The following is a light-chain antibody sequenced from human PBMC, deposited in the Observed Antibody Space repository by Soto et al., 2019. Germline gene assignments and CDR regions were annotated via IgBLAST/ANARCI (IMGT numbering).Light chain of an antibody. V-gene: IGKV1-39*01. Sequence: DIQMTQSPSSLSASVGDRVTITCRASESIAGHLNWYQQKPGKAPKLLIYAASSLQNGVPSRFRGGGSGTDFTLTISNLQPEDFATYYCQQTYSTLSITFGQGTRLEIK. CDR3: QQTYSTLSIT. CDR1: ESIAGH. CDR2: AAS. J-gene: IGKJ5*01.